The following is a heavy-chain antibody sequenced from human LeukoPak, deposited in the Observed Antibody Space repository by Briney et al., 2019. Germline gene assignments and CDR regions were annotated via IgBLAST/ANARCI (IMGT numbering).Heavy chain of an antibody. Sequence: PSETLSLTCTVSGGSISSYYWSWIRQPPGKGLEWIGYIYYSGSTNYNPSLKSRVTISVDTSKNQFSLKLSSVTAADTAVYYCARGAPIFAYWGQGTLVTVSS. CDR3: ARGAPIFAY. CDR2: IYYSGST. CDR1: GGSISSYY. J-gene: IGHJ4*02. V-gene: IGHV4-59*01.